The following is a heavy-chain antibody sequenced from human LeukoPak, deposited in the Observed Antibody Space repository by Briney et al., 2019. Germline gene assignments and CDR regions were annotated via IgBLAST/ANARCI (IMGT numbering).Heavy chain of an antibody. CDR2: INHSGST. J-gene: IGHJ6*03. V-gene: IGHV4-34*01. Sequence: SETLSLTCAVYGGSFSGYYWSWIRQPPGKGLEWIGEINHSGSTNYNPSLKSRVTISVDTSKNQFSLKLSSVTAADTAVYYCARGDIVVAPAANYYYYMDVWGKGTTVTVSS. CDR3: ARGDIVVAPAANYYYYMDV. CDR1: GGSFSGYY. D-gene: IGHD2-2*01.